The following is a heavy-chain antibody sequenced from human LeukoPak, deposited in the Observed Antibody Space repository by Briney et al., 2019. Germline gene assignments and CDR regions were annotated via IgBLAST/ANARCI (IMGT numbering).Heavy chain of an antibody. J-gene: IGHJ4*02. CDR1: GFTFSSYT. Sequence: AGRSLRLSCAASGFTFSSYTMNWVRQAPGKGLEWVSSISSSSSYMYYADSVKGRFTISRDNAKNSLYLQMNSLRAEDTAVYYCASAGLVYSSGWYLETPFDYWGQGTLVTVSS. CDR3: ASAGLVYSSGWYLETPFDY. CDR2: ISSSSSYM. V-gene: IGHV3-21*01. D-gene: IGHD6-13*01.